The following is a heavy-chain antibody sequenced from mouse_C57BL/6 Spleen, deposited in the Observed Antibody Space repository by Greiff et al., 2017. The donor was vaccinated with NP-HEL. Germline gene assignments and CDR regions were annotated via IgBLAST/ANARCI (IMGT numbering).Heavy chain of an antibody. Sequence: EVHLVESGGGLVKPGGSLKLSCAASGFTFSSYAMSWVRQTPEKRLEWVATISDGGSYTYYPDNVKGRFTISRDNAKNNLYLQMSHLKSEDTAMYYCARERAYGNYLAWFAYWGQGTLVTVSA. CDR2: ISDGGSYT. D-gene: IGHD2-1*01. CDR1: GFTFSSYA. J-gene: IGHJ3*01. V-gene: IGHV5-4*01. CDR3: ARERAYGNYLAWFAY.